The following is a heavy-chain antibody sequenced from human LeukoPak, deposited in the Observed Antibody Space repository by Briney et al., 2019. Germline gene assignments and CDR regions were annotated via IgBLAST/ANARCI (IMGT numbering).Heavy chain of an antibody. Sequence: GGSLRLSCAASGLTFSSYGMHWVRQAPGKGLEWVAVISYDGSTKYYADSVKGRFTISRDNSKNTLYLQMNSLRTEDSAVYYCAKDFGHVWGQGTLVTVSS. CDR1: GLTFSSYG. V-gene: IGHV3-30*18. J-gene: IGHJ4*02. CDR3: AKDFGHV. CDR2: ISYDGSTK. D-gene: IGHD3-10*01.